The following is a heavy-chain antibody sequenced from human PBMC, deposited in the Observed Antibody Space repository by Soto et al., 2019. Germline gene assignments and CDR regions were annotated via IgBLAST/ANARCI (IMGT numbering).Heavy chain of an antibody. CDR1: GASIRGFY. CDR3: VRDGTKTLRDWFDT. V-gene: IGHV4-4*07. J-gene: IGHJ5*02. D-gene: IGHD1-1*01. Sequence: ASETLSLTCTVSGASIRGFYCSWIRKSAGKGLEWIGRIYATGTTDYNPSLKSRVMMSVDTSKKQFSLKLRSVTAADTAVYYCVRDGTKTLRDWFDTWGQGISVTVSS. CDR2: IYATGTT.